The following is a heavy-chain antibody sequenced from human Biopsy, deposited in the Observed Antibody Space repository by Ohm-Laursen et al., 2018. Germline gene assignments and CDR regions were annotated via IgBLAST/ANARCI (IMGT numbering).Heavy chain of an antibody. CDR1: GGSISNNNYY. V-gene: IGHV4-39*01. J-gene: IGHJ5*02. CDR3: ARDHDTSGYYYVS. Sequence: TLSLTCTVSGGSISNNNYYWGWIRQPPGKGLEWIGSIFYRGGTHYKPSLKSRVNISVDTSKNQFSLKLNSVTAADTAVYYCARDHDTSGYYYVSWGQGTLVTVSS. CDR2: IFYRGGT. D-gene: IGHD3-22*01.